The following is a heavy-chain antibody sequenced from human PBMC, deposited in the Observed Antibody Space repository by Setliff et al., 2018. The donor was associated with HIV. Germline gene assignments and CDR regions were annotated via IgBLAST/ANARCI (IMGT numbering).Heavy chain of an antibody. V-gene: IGHV7-4-1*02. D-gene: IGHD3-9*01. Sequence: ASVKVSCKASGYTFTSYAMNWERQAPGQGLEWMGWINTNTGNPTYAQGFTGRFVFSLDTSVSTAYLQISSLKAEDTAVYYCARVWDYDILTGYSFDAFDIWGQGSMVTVSS. CDR1: GYTFTSYA. CDR2: INTNTGNP. J-gene: IGHJ3*02. CDR3: ARVWDYDILTGYSFDAFDI.